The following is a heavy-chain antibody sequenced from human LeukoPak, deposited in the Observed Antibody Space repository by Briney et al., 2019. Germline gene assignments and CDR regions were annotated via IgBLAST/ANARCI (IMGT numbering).Heavy chain of an antibody. CDR3: ARWVDHGEYFDY. J-gene: IGHJ4*02. CDR2: IYYSGST. D-gene: IGHD3-10*01. V-gene: IGHV4-30-4*01. Sequence: PSQTLSLTCTVSGGSFSSGDYYWSWIRQPPGKGLEWIGYIYYSGSTYYNPSLKSRVTISVDTSKNQFSLKLSSVTAADTAVYYCARWVDHGEYFDYWGQGTLVTVSS. CDR1: GGSFSSGDYY.